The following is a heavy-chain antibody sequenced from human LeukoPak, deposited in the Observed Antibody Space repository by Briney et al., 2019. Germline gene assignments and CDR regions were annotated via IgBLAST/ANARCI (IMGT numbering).Heavy chain of an antibody. CDR2: ISGRGGST. Sequence: PGGSLRLSCAASGFTFSSYAMSWVRQAPGKGLEWVSAISGRGGSTYYADSVKGRFTISRDNSKNTLYLQMNSLRAEDTAVYYCAKALSGGGYYDSSGYRDYWGQGTLVTVSS. J-gene: IGHJ4*02. CDR3: AKALSGGGYYDSSGYRDY. CDR1: GFTFSSYA. V-gene: IGHV3-23*01. D-gene: IGHD3-22*01.